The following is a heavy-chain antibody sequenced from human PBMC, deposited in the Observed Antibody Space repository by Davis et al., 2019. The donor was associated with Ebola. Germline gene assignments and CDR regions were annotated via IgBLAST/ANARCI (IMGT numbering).Heavy chain of an antibody. CDR2: ISYDGNNK. CDR3: ARAHYLGYCTTTSCYRGGWFDP. J-gene: IGHJ5*02. Sequence: GESLKISCAASGFTFSSYAMHWVRQAPGKGLEWLGVISYDGNNKFYADSVKGRFTISRDNSKNTLYLQMNSLRAEDTAVYYCARAHYLGYCTTTSCYRGGWFDPWGQGTLVTVSS. V-gene: IGHV3-30-3*01. CDR1: GFTFSSYA. D-gene: IGHD2-2*01.